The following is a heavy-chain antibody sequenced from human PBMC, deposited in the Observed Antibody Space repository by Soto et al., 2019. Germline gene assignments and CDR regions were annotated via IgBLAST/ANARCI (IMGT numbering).Heavy chain of an antibody. V-gene: IGHV1-46*03. J-gene: IGHJ4*02. CDR1: VYTFTSYY. CDR3: ARVTYGDYNNIDY. CDR2: INPSVGST. Sequence: ASVKVSCKASVYTFTSYYMHWVRQAPGHGVEWMGIINPSVGSTTFAQKFQGRVSMTRDMSTNTVYMVLSSLSSEDMAVYYCARVTYGDYNNIDYWGPGTLVTVSS. D-gene: IGHD4-17*01.